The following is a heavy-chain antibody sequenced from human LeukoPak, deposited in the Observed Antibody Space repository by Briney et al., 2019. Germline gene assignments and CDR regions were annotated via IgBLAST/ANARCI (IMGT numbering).Heavy chain of an antibody. D-gene: IGHD3-22*01. Sequence: SETLSLTCTVSGGSISSYYWSWIRQPAGKGLEWIGRIYTSGSTNYNPSLKSRDTMSVDTSKNQFSLKLSPVTAADTAVYYCAKNYYDTYDAFDIWGQGTMVTVSS. CDR2: IYTSGST. CDR1: GGSISSYY. J-gene: IGHJ3*02. V-gene: IGHV4-4*07. CDR3: AKNYYDTYDAFDI.